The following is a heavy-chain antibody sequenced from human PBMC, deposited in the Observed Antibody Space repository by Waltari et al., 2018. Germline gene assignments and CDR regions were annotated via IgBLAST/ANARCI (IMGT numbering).Heavy chain of an antibody. D-gene: IGHD1-26*01. CDR3: ARHTYSEWELAFDY. V-gene: IGHV4-59*11. Sequence: QVQLQESGPGLVKPSETLSLTCTVSGGSISRHYWSWIRQPPGKGLEWIGYIYYSGRTNYTPSLKSRVTISVDTSKNQFSLKLSSVTAADTAVYYCARHTYSEWELAFDYWGQGTLVTVSS. CDR2: IYYSGRT. J-gene: IGHJ4*02. CDR1: GGSISRHY.